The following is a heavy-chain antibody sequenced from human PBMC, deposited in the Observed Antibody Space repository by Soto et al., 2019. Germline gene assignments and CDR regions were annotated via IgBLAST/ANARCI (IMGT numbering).Heavy chain of an antibody. CDR1: GGTFSSYT. Sequence: QVQLVQSGAEVKKPGSSVKVSCKASGGTFSSYTISWVRQAPGQGLEWMGRIIPILGIANYAQKVQGRVTIPADKSTITAYMELSSLRSEDTAVYYCARDEYPGIWGQGTLVTVSS. CDR2: IIPILGIA. J-gene: IGHJ4*02. V-gene: IGHV1-69*08. CDR3: ARDEYPGI.